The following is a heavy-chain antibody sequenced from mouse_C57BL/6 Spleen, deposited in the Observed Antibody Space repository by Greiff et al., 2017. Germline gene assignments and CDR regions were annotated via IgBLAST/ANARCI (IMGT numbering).Heavy chain of an antibody. CDR1: GFNIKDDY. J-gene: IGHJ2*01. CDR3: TTWALDY. Sequence: EVQLQQSGAELVRPGASVKLSCTASGFNIKDDYMHWVKQRPEQGLEWIGWIDPENGDTEDASKFQGKATITADTSSNTAYLQLSSLTSEDTAVYYCTTWALDYWGQGTTLTVSS. CDR2: IDPENGDT. V-gene: IGHV14-4*01.